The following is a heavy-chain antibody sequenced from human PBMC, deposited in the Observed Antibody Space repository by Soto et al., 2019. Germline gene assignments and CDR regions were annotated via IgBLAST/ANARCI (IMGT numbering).Heavy chain of an antibody. J-gene: IGHJ2*01. CDR2: ISGSGIST. CDR3: AKEPVGPDWYFDL. CDR1: GFTFRSYA. V-gene: IGHV3-23*01. Sequence: GGSLRLSCAASGFTFRSYAMSWVRQAPGKGLEWVSGISGSGISTHYADSVKGRFIVSRDNSKNTLYLQMNSLRAEDTAVYNCAKEPVGPDWYFDLWGRGTLVTVSS.